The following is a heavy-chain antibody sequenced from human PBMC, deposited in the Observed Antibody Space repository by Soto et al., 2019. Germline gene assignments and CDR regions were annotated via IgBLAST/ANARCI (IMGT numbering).Heavy chain of an antibody. V-gene: IGHV1-69*12. J-gene: IGHJ6*02. CDR2: IIPIFGTA. Sequence: QVQLVQSGAEVKKPGSSVKVSCKASGGTFSSYAISWVRQAPGQGLEWMGGIIPIFGTANYAQKFQGRVTITADESTSTGYMEVSGLRSEDTGVYHCARSVCLGGRLRGMDVWGRGTTVT. D-gene: IGHD3-16*01. CDR1: GGTFSSYA. CDR3: ARSVCLGGRLRGMDV.